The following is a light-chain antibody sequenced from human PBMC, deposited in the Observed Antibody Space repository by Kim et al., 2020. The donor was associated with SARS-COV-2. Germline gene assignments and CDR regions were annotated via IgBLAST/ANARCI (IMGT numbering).Light chain of an antibody. CDR2: AAS. Sequence: DIQMTQSPSSVSASVGDRVTITCRASQGISSWLAWYQQKPGKAPKLLIYAASTLQDGVPSRFSGTGSGSDFTLTIGSLQPEDFATYQRQQAKSFPTTFGQGTRLEIK. J-gene: IGKJ5*01. CDR1: QGISSW. CDR3: QQAKSFPTT. V-gene: IGKV1-12*01.